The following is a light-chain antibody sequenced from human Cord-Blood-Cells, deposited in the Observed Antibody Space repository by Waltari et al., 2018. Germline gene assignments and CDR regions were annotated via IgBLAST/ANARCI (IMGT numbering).Light chain of an antibody. V-gene: IGLV2-11*01. Sequence: QSALTQPRSVSGSPGQSVTISCTGTSSDVGGYNYVSWYQQHPGKAPKLMIYDVRERPSVVPDRFSGSKSGNTASLTISGLQAEDEADYYCCSYAGSYTWVFGGGTKLTVL. J-gene: IGLJ3*02. CDR1: SSDVGGYNY. CDR3: CSYAGSYTWV. CDR2: DVR.